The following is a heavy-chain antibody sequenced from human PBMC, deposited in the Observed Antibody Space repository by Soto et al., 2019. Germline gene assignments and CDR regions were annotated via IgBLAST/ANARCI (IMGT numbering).Heavy chain of an antibody. D-gene: IGHD1-7*01. Sequence: GGSLRLSCAASGFTFSTSWIHWVRQAPGKGLVWVSRINGDGGTINYADSVKGRFTISRDNAKNTVYLQMNSLSADDTAVYYCTRGGNYYFDYWRQGPLVTVSP. J-gene: IGHJ4*02. CDR2: INGDGGTI. CDR1: GFTFSTSW. V-gene: IGHV3-74*01. CDR3: TRGGNYYFDY.